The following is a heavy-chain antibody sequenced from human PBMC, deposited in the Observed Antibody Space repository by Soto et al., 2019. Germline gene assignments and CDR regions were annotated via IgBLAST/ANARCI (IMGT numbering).Heavy chain of an antibody. CDR1: GGTFSSYA. V-gene: IGHV1-69*13. CDR3: ATGEYYDILTGFGPPPHNAFDI. CDR2: IIPIFGTA. D-gene: IGHD3-9*01. Sequence: SVNVSCKASGGTFSSYAISWVRQAPGQGLEWMGGIIPIFGTANYAQKFQGRVTITADESTSTAYMELSSLRSEDTAVYYCATGEYYDILTGFGPPPHNAFDIWGQGTMVTVSS. J-gene: IGHJ3*02.